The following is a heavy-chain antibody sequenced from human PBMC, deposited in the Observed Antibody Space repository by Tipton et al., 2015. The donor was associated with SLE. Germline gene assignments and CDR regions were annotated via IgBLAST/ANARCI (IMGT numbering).Heavy chain of an antibody. D-gene: IGHD2-2*01. CDR1: GGSFSGYY. J-gene: IGHJ6*02. CDR2: INHSGST. V-gene: IGHV4-34*01. Sequence: TLSLTCAVYGGSFSGYYWSWIRQPPGKGLEWFGEINHSGSTNYNPSLKSRVTISVDTSKNQFSLKLSSVTAADTAVYYCARDDRVVVVPAAMGFLYGMDVWGQGTTVTVSS. CDR3: ARDDRVVVVPAAMGFLYGMDV.